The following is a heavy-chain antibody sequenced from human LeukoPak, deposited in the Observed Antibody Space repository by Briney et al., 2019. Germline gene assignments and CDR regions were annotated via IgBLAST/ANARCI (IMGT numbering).Heavy chain of an antibody. CDR2: IKQDGSEK. J-gene: IGHJ4*02. Sequence: GGSLRLSCAASGFTFRNYWMSWVRQAPGKGLEWVATIKQDGSEKYYGDSVKGRFTISRDNAKNSLFLQMNSLRAEDTAVYYCARDATRGGDFDYWGQGTLVTVSS. CDR3: ARDATRGGDFDY. V-gene: IGHV3-7*01. CDR1: GFTFRNYW. D-gene: IGHD3-16*01.